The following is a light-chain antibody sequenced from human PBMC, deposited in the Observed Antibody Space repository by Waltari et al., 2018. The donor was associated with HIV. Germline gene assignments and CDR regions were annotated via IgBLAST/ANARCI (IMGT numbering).Light chain of an antibody. CDR3: VTWDFSLSAVV. CDR2: DSN. J-gene: IGLJ3*02. Sequence: QSVLTQPPSVSAAPGQKVFISCSGSSPHIGNNYVSWYQQLPGTAPKLLMYDSNKRPSGIPDRFSGSKSGTSATLAITGLQTGDEADYYCVTWDFSLSAVVFGGGTKLTVL. V-gene: IGLV1-51*01. CDR1: SPHIGNNY.